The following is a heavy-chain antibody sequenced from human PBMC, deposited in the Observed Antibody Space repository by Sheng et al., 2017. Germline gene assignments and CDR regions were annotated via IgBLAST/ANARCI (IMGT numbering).Heavy chain of an antibody. V-gene: IGHV3-30-3*01. D-gene: IGHD1-20*01. Sequence: QVQLVESGGGVVQPGRSLRLSCAASGFTFSSYAMHWVRQAPGKGLEWVAVISYDGSNKYYADSVKGRFTISRDNSKNTLYLQMNSLRAEDTAVYYCARPVEESYNWNLDYWGQGTLVTVSS. CDR3: ARPVEESYNWNLDY. J-gene: IGHJ4*02. CDR1: GFTFSSYA. CDR2: ISYDGSNK.